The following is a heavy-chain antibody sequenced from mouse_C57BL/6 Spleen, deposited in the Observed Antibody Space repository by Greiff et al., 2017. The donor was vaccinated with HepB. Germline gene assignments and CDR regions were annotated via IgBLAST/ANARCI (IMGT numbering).Heavy chain of an antibody. D-gene: IGHD3-2*02. Sequence: QVQLKESGAELVRPGASVTLSCKASGYTFTDYEMHWVKQTPVHGLEWIGAIDPETGGTAYNQKFKGKAILTADKSSSTAYMELRSLTSEDSAVYYCTRDSSGYAYYFDYWGQGTTLTVSS. J-gene: IGHJ2*01. CDR3: TRDSSGYAYYFDY. CDR1: GYTFTDYE. CDR2: IDPETGGT. V-gene: IGHV1-15*01.